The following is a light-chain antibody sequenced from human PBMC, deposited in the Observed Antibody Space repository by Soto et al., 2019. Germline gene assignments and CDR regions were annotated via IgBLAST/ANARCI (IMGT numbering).Light chain of an antibody. J-gene: IGKJ1*01. CDR3: QQYDTSPRT. CDR2: GAS. CDR1: QSVSSSY. V-gene: IGKV3-20*01. Sequence: EIVLTQSPGTLSLSPGERATLSCRASQSVSSSYLAWYQQKPGQPPRLLIYGASSRATGIPDRFSGSGSGTDFSLTINRLEPEDSAVYYCQQYDTSPRTFGQGTKVDIK.